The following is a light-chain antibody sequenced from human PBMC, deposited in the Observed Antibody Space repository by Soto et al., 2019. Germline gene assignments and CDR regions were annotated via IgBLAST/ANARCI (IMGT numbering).Light chain of an antibody. V-gene: IGKV3-20*01. CDR3: HQYNTSPYT. CDR2: GAS. J-gene: IGKJ2*01. Sequence: EIVLTQSPGTLSLSPRERATLSCRASQTVSSCYLAWYQQKPGLAPRLLIYGASTRTTGIPDRFSGRGSGTDFTRTISRLEPEDFAVYYCHQYNTSPYTFGQGTKLEIK. CDR1: QTVSSCY.